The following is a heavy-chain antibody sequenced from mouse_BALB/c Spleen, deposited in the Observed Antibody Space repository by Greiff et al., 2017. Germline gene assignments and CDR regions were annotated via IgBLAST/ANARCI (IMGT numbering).Heavy chain of an antibody. CDR1: GFTFSSFG. J-gene: IGHJ4*01. Sequence: EVKLMESGGGLVQPGGSRKLSCAASGFTFSSFGMHWVRQAPEKGLEWVAYISSGSSTIYYADTVKGRFTISRDNPKNTLFLQMTSLRSEDTAMYYCARRQITTDYYAMDYWGQGTSVTVSS. CDR3: ARRQITTDYYAMDY. CDR2: ISSGSSTI. D-gene: IGHD1-1*01. V-gene: IGHV5-17*02.